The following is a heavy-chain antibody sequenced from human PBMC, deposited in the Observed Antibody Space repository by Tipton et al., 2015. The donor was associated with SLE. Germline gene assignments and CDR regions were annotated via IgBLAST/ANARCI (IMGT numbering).Heavy chain of an antibody. Sequence: TLSLTCTVSGGSISSGSYYWSWIRQPAGKGLEWIGHIYTSGSTNYNPSLKSRVTISVDTAKNQFSLKLSSVTAAGAAVYYCASSRGITIYGMDVWGQGTTVTVSS. CDR3: ASSRGITIYGMDV. CDR1: GGSISSGSYY. J-gene: IGHJ6*02. D-gene: IGHD2-2*01. V-gene: IGHV4-61*09. CDR2: IYTSGST.